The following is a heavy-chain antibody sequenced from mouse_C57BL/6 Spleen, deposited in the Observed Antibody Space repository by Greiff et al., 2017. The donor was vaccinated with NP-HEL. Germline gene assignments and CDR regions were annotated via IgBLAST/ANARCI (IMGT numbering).Heavy chain of an antibody. V-gene: IGHV14-1*01. CDR2: IDPEDGDT. Sequence: VQLQQSGAELVRPGASVKLSCTASGFNIKDYYMHWVKQRPEQGLEWIGRIDPEDGDTAYAPKFQGKATMTADTFSNTAYLQLSSLTSEDTAVYYCTTRGYYSNYVYAMDYWGQGTSVTVSS. J-gene: IGHJ4*01. CDR3: TTRGYYSNYVYAMDY. D-gene: IGHD2-5*01. CDR1: GFNIKDYY.